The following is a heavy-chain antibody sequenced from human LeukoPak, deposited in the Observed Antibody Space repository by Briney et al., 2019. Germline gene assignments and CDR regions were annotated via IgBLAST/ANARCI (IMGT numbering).Heavy chain of an antibody. CDR2: VFHSENT. CDR1: GDSISSDYY. D-gene: IGHD3-22*01. CDR3: ARGNEDYYDSSGYVF. J-gene: IGHJ4*01. Sequence: SETLSVTCAVSGDSISSDYYWAWIRQPPGKGLEWIGSVFHSENTYYNPSLKSRVTISVDTPKNQFSLKLTSVTAADTAVYYCARGNEDYYDSSGYVFWGQGTLVTVSS. V-gene: IGHV4-38-2*01.